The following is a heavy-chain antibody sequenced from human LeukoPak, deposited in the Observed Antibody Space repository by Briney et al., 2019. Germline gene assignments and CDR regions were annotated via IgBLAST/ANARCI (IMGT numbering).Heavy chain of an antibody. CDR1: GFTFSSYE. CDR3: ARDRYCSGGSCCYFDY. D-gene: IGHD2-15*01. J-gene: IGHJ4*02. V-gene: IGHV3-48*03. Sequence: GGSLRLSCAASGFTFSSYEMNWVRQAPGKGLEWVSYISSSGSTIYYADSVKGRFTISRDNAKNSLYLQMNSLRAEDTAVYYCARDRYCSGGSCCYFDYWGQGTLVTVSS. CDR2: ISSSGSTI.